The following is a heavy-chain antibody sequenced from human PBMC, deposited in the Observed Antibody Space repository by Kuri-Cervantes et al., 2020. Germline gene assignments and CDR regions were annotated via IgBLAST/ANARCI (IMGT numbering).Heavy chain of an antibody. CDR2: IWYDGSNK. CDR1: GFTFSSYG. V-gene: IGHV3-33*01. CDR3: ARDRGSGWPGTTDY. J-gene: IGHJ4*02. Sequence: GESLKISCAASGFTFSSYGMHWVRQAPGKGLEWVAVIWYDGSNKYYADSVKGRFTISRDNSKNTLYLQMNSLRDEDTAVYYCARDRGSGWPGTTDYWGQGTLVTVSS. D-gene: IGHD6-19*01.